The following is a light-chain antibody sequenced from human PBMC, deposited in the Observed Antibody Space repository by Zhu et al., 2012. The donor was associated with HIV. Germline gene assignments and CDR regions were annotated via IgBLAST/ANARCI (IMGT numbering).Light chain of an antibody. CDR3: QQYYSFPWT. CDR1: QAINNY. CDR2: AAS. Sequence: VIWMTQSPPLLSASTGDRVTISCRMSQAINNYLAWYQQKPGKAPELLIYAASTLQSGVPLRFSGSGSETHFTLTISRLQSEDFATYYCQQYYSFPWTFGQGTKVEIK. J-gene: IGKJ1*01. V-gene: IGKV1D-8*01.